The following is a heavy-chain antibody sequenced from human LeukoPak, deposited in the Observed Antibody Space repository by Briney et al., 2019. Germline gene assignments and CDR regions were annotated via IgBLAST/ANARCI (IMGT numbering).Heavy chain of an antibody. D-gene: IGHD6-19*01. CDR1: GFTVSTNY. J-gene: IGHJ4*02. CDR2: IYSGDNT. Sequence: PGGSLRLSCAASGFTVSTNYMSWVRQAPGKGLEWVSVIYSGDNTYYADSVKGRFTISRDTSKNTLYLQMNSLRAEDTAVYYCAVVDNSGWNCHDYWGQGTLVTVSS. V-gene: IGHV3-66*01. CDR3: AVVDNSGWNCHDY.